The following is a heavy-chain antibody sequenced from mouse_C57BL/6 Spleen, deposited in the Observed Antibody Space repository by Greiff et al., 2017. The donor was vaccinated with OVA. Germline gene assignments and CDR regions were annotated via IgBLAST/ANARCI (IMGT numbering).Heavy chain of an antibody. CDR3: ARPGTGPYYLDY. J-gene: IGHJ2*01. Sequence: EVKLVESGGDLVKPGGSLKLSCAASGFTFSSYGMSWVRQTPDKRLEWVATISSGGSYTYYPDSVKGRFTISRDNAKNTLYLQMSSLKSEDTAMXYCARPGTGPYYLDYWGQGTTLTVSS. CDR1: GFTFSSYG. CDR2: ISSGGSYT. D-gene: IGHD4-1*01. V-gene: IGHV5-6*01.